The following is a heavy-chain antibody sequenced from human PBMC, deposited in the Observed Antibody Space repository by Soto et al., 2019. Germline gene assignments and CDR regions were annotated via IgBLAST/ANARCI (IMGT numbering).Heavy chain of an antibody. J-gene: IGHJ5*01. CDR1: GFTFTSYA. CDR2: VTNTGGIT. Sequence: EVQLLESGGGLVQPGGSLRLSCVASGFTFTSYAMTWVRQLPGKGLDWVSSVTNTGGITHYANSVKGRFTISRDNSKNTVYLQMNSLRAEDTAIYYCAKIYRSCTYSNCYSRSPPDSWGQGTLVTVSA. CDR3: AKIYRSCTYSNCYSRSPPDS. V-gene: IGHV3-23*01. D-gene: IGHD2-15*01.